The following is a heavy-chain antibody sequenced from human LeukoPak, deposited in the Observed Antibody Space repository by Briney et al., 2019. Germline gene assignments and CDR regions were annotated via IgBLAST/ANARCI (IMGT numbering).Heavy chain of an antibody. J-gene: IGHJ4*02. V-gene: IGHV3-23*01. CDR2: ISGSGDNT. CDR3: AKRSGYTTGWFFDF. D-gene: IGHD6-19*01. CDR1: GFTFSSYA. Sequence: QSGGSLRLSCAASGFTFSSYAMSWVRQAPGKELEWVSSISGSGDNTYYAESVKGRFTISRDNSKNTLFLQMNSLRAEDTAVFYCAKRSGYTTGWFFDFWGQGTLVTVSS.